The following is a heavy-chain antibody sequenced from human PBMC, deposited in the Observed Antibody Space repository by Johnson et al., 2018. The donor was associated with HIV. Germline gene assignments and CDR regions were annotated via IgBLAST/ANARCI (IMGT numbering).Heavy chain of an antibody. J-gene: IGHJ3*02. CDR1: GFTFSSYD. CDR2: IGTAGDT. Sequence: VQLVESGGGLIQPGGSLRLSCAASGFTFSSYDMHWVRQATGKGLEWVSAIGTAGDTYYPGSVKGRFTISRENAKNSLYLQRNSLRAGDTAVYYCASAFLATDYGGMWAFDIWGQGTMVTVSS. V-gene: IGHV3-13*01. CDR3: ASAFLATDYGGMWAFDI. D-gene: IGHD4-23*01.